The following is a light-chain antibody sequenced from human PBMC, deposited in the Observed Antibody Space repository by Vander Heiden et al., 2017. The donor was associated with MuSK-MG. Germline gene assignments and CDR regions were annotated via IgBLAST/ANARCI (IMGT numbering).Light chain of an antibody. V-gene: IGKV3-15*01. Sequence: EIVMTQSPATLSVSPGERATLSCRASQSVGSSLAWYQQKPGQAPRLLIYGASIRANGIPDRFSGSGSGTEFTLTSSSLQYEDFAVYYCLQNNGWRTFGHGTKVDIK. J-gene: IGKJ3*01. CDR1: QSVGSS. CDR3: LQNNGWRT. CDR2: GAS.